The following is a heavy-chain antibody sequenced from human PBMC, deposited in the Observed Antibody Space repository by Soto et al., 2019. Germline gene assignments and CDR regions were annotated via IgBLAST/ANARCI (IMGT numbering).Heavy chain of an antibody. CDR1: GFPFSNFE. D-gene: IGHD4-17*01. Sequence: EVLLVESGGGVVRPGGSLRLSCAASGFPFSNFEMIWVRQAPGKGLEWISYISDSGMTMYYADSVKGRFTISRDNAKNSLYLPMNSLRVEDTALYYCARSTVTSDWGQGTLVTVSS. CDR3: ARSTVTSD. V-gene: IGHV3-48*03. J-gene: IGHJ4*02. CDR2: ISDSGMTM.